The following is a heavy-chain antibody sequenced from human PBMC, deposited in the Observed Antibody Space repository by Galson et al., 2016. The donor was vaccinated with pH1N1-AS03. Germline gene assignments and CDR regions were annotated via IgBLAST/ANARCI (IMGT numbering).Heavy chain of an antibody. CDR3: ARERAVYYDSSGYYLDY. Sequence: SVKVSCKASGYTFTSYAMHWVRQAPGQRLEWMGWINAGNGNTNYSQEFQGRVTITRDTSASTAYMELSSLRSEDMAVYYCARERAVYYDSSGYYLDYWGQGTLVTVSS. CDR2: INAGNGNT. D-gene: IGHD3-22*01. V-gene: IGHV1-3*03. CDR1: GYTFTSYA. J-gene: IGHJ4*02.